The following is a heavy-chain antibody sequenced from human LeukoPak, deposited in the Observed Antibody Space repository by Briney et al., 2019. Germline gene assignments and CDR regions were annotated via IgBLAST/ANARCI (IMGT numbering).Heavy chain of an antibody. CDR1: GFTFSGYG. D-gene: IGHD6-13*01. CDR3: AKHLSSSSRYYYDS. CDR2: IRYDGSDK. V-gene: IGHV3-30*02. J-gene: IGHJ4*02. Sequence: GGSLRLSCAASGFTFSGYGMHWVRQAPGKGLEWVSFIRYDGSDKYYADSVKGRFTISRDNSKNTLYLQVNSLRAEDTAFYYCAKHLSSSSRYYYDSWGQGTLVTVSS.